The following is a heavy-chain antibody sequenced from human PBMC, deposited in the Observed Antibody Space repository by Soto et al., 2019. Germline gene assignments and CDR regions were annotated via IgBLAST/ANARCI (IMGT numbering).Heavy chain of an antibody. D-gene: IGHD3-10*01. V-gene: IGHV3-23*01. CDR1: GITFNNYA. CDR3: AKDPLGMLFNWFDA. CDR2: ISGPGDST. J-gene: IGHJ5*02. Sequence: GGSLRLSCAASGITFNNYAMTWVRQAPGKGLEWVSSISGPGDSTFYADSVKGRFTISRDNSENTLYLQMNSLRADDTAVYFCAKDPLGMLFNWFDAWGQGTLVTVSS.